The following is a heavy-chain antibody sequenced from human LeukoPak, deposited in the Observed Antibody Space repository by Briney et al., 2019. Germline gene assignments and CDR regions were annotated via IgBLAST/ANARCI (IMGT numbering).Heavy chain of an antibody. Sequence: GGSLRLSCAASGFTFSSYSMNWVRQAPGKGLEWVSSISSSSSYIYYADSVKGRFTISRDNSKNTLYLQMNSLRAEDTAVYYCAREQRWLQSQPFDYWGQGTLVTVSS. CDR2: ISSSSSYI. CDR1: GFTFSSYS. D-gene: IGHD5-24*01. V-gene: IGHV3-21*01. J-gene: IGHJ4*02. CDR3: AREQRWLQSQPFDY.